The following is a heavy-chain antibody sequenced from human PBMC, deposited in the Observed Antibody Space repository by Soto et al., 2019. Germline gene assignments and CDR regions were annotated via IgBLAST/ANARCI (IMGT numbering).Heavy chain of an antibody. Sequence: QVQVVQSGVEVRRPGSSVKVSCKASGDTFKNCVISWVRQAPGQGIEWMGGIIPLFGTTDFAQRFQGRLTITTDESTTIAYMELSRLRSEDTATYYCAAELGFGKLSVVWGQGTTVIVSS. CDR3: AAELGFGKLSVV. CDR2: IIPLFGTT. J-gene: IGHJ6*02. CDR1: GDTFKNCV. V-gene: IGHV1-69*01. D-gene: IGHD3-10*01.